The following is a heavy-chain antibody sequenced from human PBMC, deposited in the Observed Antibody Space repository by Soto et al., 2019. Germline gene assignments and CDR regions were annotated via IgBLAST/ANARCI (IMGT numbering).Heavy chain of an antibody. CDR2: IIPILGIA. CDR3: ARDPIRGGRDV. V-gene: IGHV1-69*08. Sequence: QVQLVQSGAEVKKPGSSVKVSCKASGGTFSSYTISWVRQAPGQGLELMGRIIPILGIANYAQKFQGRVTITADKSTSTAYVELSSLRSEDTAVYYCARDPIRGGRDVWGRGTTVTVSS. J-gene: IGHJ6*02. D-gene: IGHD3-16*01. CDR1: GGTFSSYT.